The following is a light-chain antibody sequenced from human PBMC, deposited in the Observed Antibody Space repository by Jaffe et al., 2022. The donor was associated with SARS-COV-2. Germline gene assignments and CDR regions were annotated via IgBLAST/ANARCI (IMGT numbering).Light chain of an antibody. V-gene: IGLV1-44*01. CDR1: SSSIGSNT. Sequence: QSMLSQPPSASGTPGQSVAISCSGSSSSIGSNTVNWYQKVPGAAPKLLIYSNDQWPSGVPDRFSGSKSGTSASLAISGLQSEDEADYFCAAWDDSLNGWVFGGGTKLTVL. CDR2: SND. CDR3: AAWDDSLNGWV. J-gene: IGLJ3*02.